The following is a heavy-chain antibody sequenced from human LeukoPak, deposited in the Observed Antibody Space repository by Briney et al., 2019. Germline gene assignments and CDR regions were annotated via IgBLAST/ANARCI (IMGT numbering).Heavy chain of an antibody. Sequence: PGGSLRLSCAASGFTVSSNYMSWVRQAPGKGLQWVSIIYSGGSTYYADSVKGRLTISRDNSKNTLYLQVNSLRAEDTAVYYCARDLGASYYYSMDVWGQGTTVTVSS. D-gene: IGHD4-17*01. CDR1: GFTVSSNY. V-gene: IGHV3-53*01. CDR3: ARDLGASYYYSMDV. CDR2: IYSGGST. J-gene: IGHJ6*02.